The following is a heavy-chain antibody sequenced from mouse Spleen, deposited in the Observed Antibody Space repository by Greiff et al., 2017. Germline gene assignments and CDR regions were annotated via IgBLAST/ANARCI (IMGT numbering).Heavy chain of an antibody. CDR1: GYTFTDYE. D-gene: IGHD2-2*01. CDR2: IDPETGGT. Sequence: VQLQQSGAELVRPGASVTLSCKASGYTFTDYEMHWVKQTPVHGLEWIGAIDPETGGTAYNQKFKGKAILTADKSSSTAYMELRSLTSEDSAVYYCTPYGYDGFAYWGQGTLVTVSA. CDR3: TPYGYDGFAY. V-gene: IGHV1-15*01. J-gene: IGHJ3*01.